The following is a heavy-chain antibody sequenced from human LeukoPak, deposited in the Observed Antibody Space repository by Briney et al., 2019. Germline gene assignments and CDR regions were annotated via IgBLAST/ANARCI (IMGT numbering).Heavy chain of an antibody. Sequence: GGSLRLSCAASGFSLSIYAMSWVPQAPGKGLEGVSAISSTDAGTYHAHTVRGRFTISRDISKNTLYLQMRSLSAEATAVYYCAKGSGVYYDSSGDCYFDYWGQGTLVTVSS. CDR3: AKGSGVYYDSSGDCYFDY. J-gene: IGHJ4*02. V-gene: IGHV3-23*01. D-gene: IGHD3-22*01. CDR2: ISSTDAGT. CDR1: GFSLSIYA.